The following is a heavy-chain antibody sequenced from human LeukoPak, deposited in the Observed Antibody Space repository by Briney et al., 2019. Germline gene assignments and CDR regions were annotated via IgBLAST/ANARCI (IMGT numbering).Heavy chain of an antibody. J-gene: IGHJ4*02. V-gene: IGHV3-48*04. CDR1: GFTFSSYA. Sequence: PGGSLRLSCAASGFTFSSYAMSWVRQAPGKGLEWVSYISSSSSTIYYADSVKGRFTISRDNAKNSLYLQMNSLRAEDTAVYYCARSDSSGYFTSENFDYWGQGTLVTVSS. CDR2: ISSSSSTI. CDR3: ARSDSSGYFTSENFDY. D-gene: IGHD3-22*01.